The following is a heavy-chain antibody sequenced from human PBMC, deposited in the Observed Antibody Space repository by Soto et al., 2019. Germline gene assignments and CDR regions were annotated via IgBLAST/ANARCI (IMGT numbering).Heavy chain of an antibody. CDR2: IWYDGSNK. D-gene: IGHD3-9*01. Sequence: PGGSLRLSCTASGFTFSSYGMHWVRQAPGKGLEGVAVIWYDGSNKYYADSVKGRFTISRDNSKNTLYLQMNSLRAEDTAVYYCARDEWEGYYDILTGSHYGMDVWGQGTTVTVSS. V-gene: IGHV3-33*01. CDR1: GFTFSSYG. CDR3: ARDEWEGYYDILTGSHYGMDV. J-gene: IGHJ6*02.